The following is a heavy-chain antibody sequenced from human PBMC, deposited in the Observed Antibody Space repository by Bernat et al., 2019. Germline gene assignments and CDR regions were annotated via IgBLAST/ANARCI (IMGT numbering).Heavy chain of an antibody. J-gene: IGHJ4*02. CDR2: INSDGSST. CDR1: GFTFNTLW. V-gene: IGHV3-74*01. Sequence: EVQLVESGGGLVQPGGSLRLSCAASGFTFNTLWMYWVRQAPGKGLVWVSRINSDGSSTTYADSVKGRFTISRDNAKNTLYLQMNSLRAEDTAVYYCARGGVTFGGVIAQWGQGTLVTVSS. CDR3: ARGGVTFGGVIAQ. D-gene: IGHD3-16*02.